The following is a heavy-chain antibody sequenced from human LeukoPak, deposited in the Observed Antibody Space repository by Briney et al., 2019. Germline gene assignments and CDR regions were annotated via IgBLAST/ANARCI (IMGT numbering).Heavy chain of an antibody. D-gene: IGHD2-2*03. CDR1: GFTFSSYS. V-gene: IGHV4-39*07. CDR3: ASGDCSSTSCYYYYYYMDV. J-gene: IGHJ6*03. CDR2: IYYSGST. Sequence: GSLRLSCAASGFTFSSYSMNWVRQAPGKGLEWIGSIYYSGSTYYNPSLKSRVTISVDTSKNQFSLKLSSVTAADTAVYYCASGDCSSTSCYYYYYYMDVWGKGTTVTVSS.